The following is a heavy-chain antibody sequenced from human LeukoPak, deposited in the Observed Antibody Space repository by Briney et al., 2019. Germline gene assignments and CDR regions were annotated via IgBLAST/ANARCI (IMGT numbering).Heavy chain of an antibody. CDR2: IYYSGST. D-gene: IGHD2-2*01. CDR3: ARAHCSSTSCSNFDY. CDR1: GGSISTHS. V-gene: IGHV4-59*11. Sequence: PSETLSLTCSVSGGSISTHSWHWIRQSAEKGLEWIGYIYYSGSTNYNPSLKSRVTISVDTSKNQFSLKLSSVTAADTAVYYCARAHCSSTSCSNFDYWGQGTLVTVSS. J-gene: IGHJ4*02.